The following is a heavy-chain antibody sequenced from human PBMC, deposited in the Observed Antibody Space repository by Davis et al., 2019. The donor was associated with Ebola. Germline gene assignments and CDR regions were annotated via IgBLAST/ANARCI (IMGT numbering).Heavy chain of an antibody. D-gene: IGHD3-16*01. V-gene: IGHV1-8*01. CDR3: ARGTRSFDS. CDR2: MNPNSGNT. J-gene: IGHJ5*01. CDR1: GYTFTSYA. Sequence: ASVKVSCKTSGYTFTSYAINWVRQATGQGLEWMGWMNPNSGNTSYAQKFQGRVTMTRNTSISTAYMELSGLRSEDTAIYFCARGTRSFDSWGQGTLVTVSS.